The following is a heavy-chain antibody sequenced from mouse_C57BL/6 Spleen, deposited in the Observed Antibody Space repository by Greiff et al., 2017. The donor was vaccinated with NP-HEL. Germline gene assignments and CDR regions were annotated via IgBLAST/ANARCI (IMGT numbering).Heavy chain of an antibody. D-gene: IGHD1-1*01. CDR3: ARIAPFITTVVYFDY. J-gene: IGHJ2*01. CDR1: GFSLSTFGMG. CDR2: IWWDDDK. V-gene: IGHV8-8*01. Sequence: QVTLKESGPGILQPSQTLSLTCSFSGFSLSTFGMGVGWIRQPSGKGLEWLAHIWWDDDKYYNPALKRRLTISKDTSKNQVFLKIANVDTADTATYYYARIAPFITTVVYFDYWGQGTTLTVSS.